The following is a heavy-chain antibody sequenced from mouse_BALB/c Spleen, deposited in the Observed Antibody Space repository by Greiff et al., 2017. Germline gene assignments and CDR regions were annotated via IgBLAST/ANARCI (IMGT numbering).Heavy chain of an antibody. CDR3: NAAPNYYRYEFAY. Sequence: EVQVVESGAELVRSGASVKLSCTASGFNIKDYYMHWVKQRPEQGLEWIGWIDPENGDTEYAPKFQGKATMTADTSSNTAYLQLSSLTSEDTAVYYCNAAPNYYRYEFAYWGQGTLVTVSA. CDR2: IDPENGDT. J-gene: IGHJ3*01. V-gene: IGHV14-4*02. D-gene: IGHD2-14*01. CDR1: GFNIKDYY.